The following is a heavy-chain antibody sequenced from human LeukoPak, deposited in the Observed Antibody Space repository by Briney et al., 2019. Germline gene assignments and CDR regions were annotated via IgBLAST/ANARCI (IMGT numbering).Heavy chain of an antibody. CDR1: GGSISSGGYS. Sequence: SQTLSLTCAVSGGSISSGGYSWSWIRQPPGKGLEWIGYIYHRGSTYYNPSLKSRVTISVDRSKHQFSLKLSSVTAADTAVYYCASSSSWSEFDPWGQGTLVTVSS. D-gene: IGHD6-13*01. CDR2: IYHRGST. CDR3: ASSSSWSEFDP. V-gene: IGHV4-30-2*01. J-gene: IGHJ5*02.